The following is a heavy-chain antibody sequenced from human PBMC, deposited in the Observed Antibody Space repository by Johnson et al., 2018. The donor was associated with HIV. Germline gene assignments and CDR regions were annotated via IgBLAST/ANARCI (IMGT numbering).Heavy chain of an antibody. V-gene: IGHV3-74*01. Sequence: VQLVESGGGFVQSGGSLRLSCAASGFTFSNYWMHWVRQAPGKGLVWVSRVNRDGSSLSYADSVKGRFTISRDNAKNTLYLQMNSLRAEDTAAYYCARELSHDAFDIWGQGTMVTVSS. CDR1: GFTFSNYW. CDR3: ARELSHDAFDI. D-gene: IGHD3-3*02. CDR2: VNRDGSSL. J-gene: IGHJ3*02.